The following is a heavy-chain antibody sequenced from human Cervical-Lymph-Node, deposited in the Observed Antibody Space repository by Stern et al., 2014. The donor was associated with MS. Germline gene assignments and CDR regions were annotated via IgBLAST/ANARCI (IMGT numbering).Heavy chain of an antibody. Sequence: QLVQSGGGVVQPGRSLRLSCAASGFTFSSYVMHWVRQAPGKGLEWVAVIWYDGSNKYYADSVKGRFTISRDNSKNTLYLQMNSLRAEDTAVYYCARGVLGIVGATEFDYWGQGTLVTVSS. V-gene: IGHV3-33*01. CDR3: ARGVLGIVGATEFDY. CDR2: IWYDGSNK. J-gene: IGHJ4*02. CDR1: GFTFSSYV. D-gene: IGHD1-26*01.